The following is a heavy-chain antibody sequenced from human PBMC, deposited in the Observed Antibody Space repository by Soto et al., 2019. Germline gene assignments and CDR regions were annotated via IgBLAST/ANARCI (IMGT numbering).Heavy chain of an antibody. CDR3: AKDLFELERRGRMDV. CDR1: GFTFSSYG. V-gene: IGHV3-30*18. D-gene: IGHD1-1*01. CDR2: ISFDGSNK. Sequence: QVPLVESGGGVVQPGRSLRLSCAASGFTFSSYGMHWVRQAPGKGLEWVAIISFDGSNKYYADSVKGRFTISRDNSKNTLYLQMNSLRAEDTALYYCAKDLFELERRGRMDVWGQGTTVIVSS. J-gene: IGHJ6*02.